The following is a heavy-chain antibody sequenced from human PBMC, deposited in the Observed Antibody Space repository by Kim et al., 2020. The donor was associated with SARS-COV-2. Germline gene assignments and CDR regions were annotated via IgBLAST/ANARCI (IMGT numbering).Heavy chain of an antibody. CDR2: ISADGRSK. CDR1: GFTFSSYA. Sequence: GGSLRLSCAASGFTFSSYALHWVRQAPDEGLEWVAVISADGRSKYYVDSVKGRFTISRDNSKNTLYLQMSSLRPEDTAVYYCAIDLAPALRGMNSWGQGTPVAVSS. J-gene: IGHJ4*02. CDR3: AIDLAPALRGMNS. D-gene: IGHD2-2*01. V-gene: IGHV3-30*04.